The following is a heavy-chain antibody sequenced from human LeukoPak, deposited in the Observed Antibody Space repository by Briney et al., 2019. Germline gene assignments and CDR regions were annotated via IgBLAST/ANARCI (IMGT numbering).Heavy chain of an antibody. CDR1: GFTFSSYA. V-gene: IGHV3-30-3*01. CDR2: ISYDGSNK. J-gene: IGHJ4*02. CDR3: ARGDLPQYYFDY. D-gene: IGHD5-24*01. Sequence: PGGSLRLSCAASGFTFSSYAMHWVRQAPGRGLEWVAVISYDGSNKYYADSGKGRLTISRDNSKNTLYLQMNSRRAEDTAVYYCARGDLPQYYFDYWGQGTLVTVSS.